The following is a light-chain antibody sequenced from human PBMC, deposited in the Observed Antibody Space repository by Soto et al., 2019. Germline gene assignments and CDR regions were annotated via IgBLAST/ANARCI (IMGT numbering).Light chain of an antibody. Sequence: QSALTQPRSVSGSPGQSVTISCTGTSSDVGGYNYVSWYQQHPGKAPKVMIYDVSERPSGVPDRFSGSKSGNTASLTISGLQAEDEADYYCCSYAGSPRDVFGTGTTLTVL. CDR3: CSYAGSPRDV. V-gene: IGLV2-11*01. CDR2: DVS. CDR1: SSDVGGYNY. J-gene: IGLJ1*01.